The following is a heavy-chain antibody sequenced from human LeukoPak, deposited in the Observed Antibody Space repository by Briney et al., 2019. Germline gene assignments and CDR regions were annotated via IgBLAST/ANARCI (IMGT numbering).Heavy chain of an antibody. J-gene: IGHJ6*03. CDR2: INPNSGGT. CDR1: GYTFTKYG. Sequence: GASVKVSCKASGYTFTKYGVSWVRQAPGQGLEWMGWINPNSGGTNYAQKFQGRVTMTRDTSISTAYMELSRLRSDDTAVYYCARVQTGRVVVSYMDVWGKGTTVTVSS. V-gene: IGHV1-2*02. D-gene: IGHD3-22*01. CDR3: ARVQTGRVVVSYMDV.